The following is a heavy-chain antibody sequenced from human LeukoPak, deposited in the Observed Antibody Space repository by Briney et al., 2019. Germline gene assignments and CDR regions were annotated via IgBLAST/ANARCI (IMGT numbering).Heavy chain of an antibody. D-gene: IGHD3-10*01. J-gene: IGHJ4*02. CDR2: INPNSGGT. V-gene: IGHV1-2*02. CDR3: ARASGITMVRGVTLTSDY. Sequence: ASVKVSCKASGYTFTGYYMHWVRQAPGQGLEWMGWINPNSGGTNYAQKFQGRVTMTRDTSISTAYMELSRLRSDDTAVYYCARASGITMVRGVTLTSDYWGQGTLVTVSS. CDR1: GYTFTGYY.